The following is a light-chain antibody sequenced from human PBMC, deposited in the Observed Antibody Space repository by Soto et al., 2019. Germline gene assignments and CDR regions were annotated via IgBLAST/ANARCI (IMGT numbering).Light chain of an antibody. CDR2: GPS. CDR3: QQIHSYPLT. J-gene: IGKJ4*01. Sequence: DIQLTQSPSFLSASVGDRVTITCRARQDLSTYLGWYQQKPGKAPNVLIYGPSTLQSGVPSRFSGSGSGTEFTLTITSLQPEDSATYYCQQIHSYPLTYGGGTKVEIK. CDR1: QDLSTY. V-gene: IGKV1-9*01.